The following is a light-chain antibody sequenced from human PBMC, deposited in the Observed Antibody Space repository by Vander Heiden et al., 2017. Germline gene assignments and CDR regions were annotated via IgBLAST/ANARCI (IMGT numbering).Light chain of an antibody. CDR2: INN. CDR3: EAGEDSLNGRYV. J-gene: IGLJ1*01. Sequence: QSVLTRPPSASGTPGRRVTLSCSGSSSNIGSNNVNGYQQLPGTAPNLLIYINNKRHSGGPAGFSGSNSGTSAAMAISGLPAEDEADYYCEAGEDSLNGRYVFGTGTKVTVL. CDR1: SSNIGSNN. V-gene: IGLV1-44*01.